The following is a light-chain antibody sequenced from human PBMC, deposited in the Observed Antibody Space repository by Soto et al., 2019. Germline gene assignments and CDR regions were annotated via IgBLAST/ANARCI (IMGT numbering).Light chain of an antibody. V-gene: IGLV2-23*02. CDR1: SSDVGSYNL. J-gene: IGLJ2*01. Sequence: SALTQPASVSGSPGQSITISGTGTSSDVGSYNLVSWYQQHPGKAPKLMIYEVSTRPSGVSNRFSGSKSGNTASLTISGLQAEDEADYYCCSYAGSSTPVVFGGGTKLTVL. CDR2: EVS. CDR3: CSYAGSSTPVV.